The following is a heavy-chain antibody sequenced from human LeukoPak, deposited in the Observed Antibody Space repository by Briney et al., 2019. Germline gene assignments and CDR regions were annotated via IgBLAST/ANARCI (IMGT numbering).Heavy chain of an antibody. CDR2: TYYRSKWYK. J-gene: IGHJ1*01. Sequence: SQTLSLTCAISGDSVSSNSATWNWIRQSPSRGLEWLGRTYYRSKWYKYYAVSEKGRIAINPDTSKNQFSLQLNSVTPEDTAVYYCARGPSYFQHWGQGTLVTVSS. CDR1: GDSVSSNSAT. V-gene: IGHV6-1*01. CDR3: ARGPSYFQH.